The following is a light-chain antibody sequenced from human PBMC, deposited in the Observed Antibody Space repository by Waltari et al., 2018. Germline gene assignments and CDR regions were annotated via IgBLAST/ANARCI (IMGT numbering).Light chain of an antibody. J-gene: IGKJ4*01. Sequence: DIQMTQSPSSLSASVGDRVTITCRASQNIVDHLNLYQQKPGKAPNLLIYAASSLQSGLPSRFSGSGSGTDFTLTISSLQAEDFATYFCQQSHSSPLSFGGGTNVEI. CDR1: QNIVDH. CDR3: QQSHSSPLS. CDR2: AAS. V-gene: IGKV1-39*01.